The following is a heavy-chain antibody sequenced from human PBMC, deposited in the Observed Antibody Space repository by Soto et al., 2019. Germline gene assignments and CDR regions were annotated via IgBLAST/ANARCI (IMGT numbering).Heavy chain of an antibody. D-gene: IGHD5-18*01. V-gene: IGHV4-30-2*01. Sequence: HLQLQESGSGLVRPSQTLSLTCTVSGDSISRGGYSWTCIRQPPGKALAWIGNIYDSGSTSYNPSLNSRVTIAVARSKNKFSLKLTSVTAADTAVYFCARGSSYYYDYGMDVWGQGTTVTVSS. CDR3: ARGSSYYYDYGMDV. J-gene: IGHJ6*02. CDR2: IYDSGST. CDR1: GDSISRGGYS.